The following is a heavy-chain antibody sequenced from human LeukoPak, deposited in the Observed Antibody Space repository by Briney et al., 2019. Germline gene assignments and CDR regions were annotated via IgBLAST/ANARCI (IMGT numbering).Heavy chain of an antibody. CDR1: GGSFSGYY. CDR3: AREGVAYDYVWGSYHLSSHMDV. J-gene: IGHJ6*03. Sequence: SETLSLTCAVYGGSFSGYYWSWIRQPPGKGLEWIGEINHSGSTNYNPSLKSRVTISVDTSKNQFSLKLSSVTAADTAVYYCAREGVAYDYVWGSYHLSSHMDVWGKGTTVTVSS. CDR2: INHSGST. D-gene: IGHD3-16*02. V-gene: IGHV4-34*01.